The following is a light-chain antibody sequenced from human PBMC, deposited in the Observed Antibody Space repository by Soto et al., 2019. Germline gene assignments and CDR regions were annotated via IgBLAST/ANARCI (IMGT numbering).Light chain of an antibody. Sequence: EIVLTQSPGTLSLSPGERATLSCRASQSVSSSYLAWYQQKPGQAPRLLIYGASSRATGIPDRFSGSGSGTDFTLTIRRLEPEDFAVYYCQQYGRSPQTVGQGTKV. CDR1: QSVSSSY. V-gene: IGKV3-20*01. CDR2: GAS. J-gene: IGKJ1*01. CDR3: QQYGRSPQT.